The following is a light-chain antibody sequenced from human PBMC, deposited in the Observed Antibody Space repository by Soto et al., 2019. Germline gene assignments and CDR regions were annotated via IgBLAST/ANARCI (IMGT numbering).Light chain of an antibody. CDR2: DVY. CDR3: THYTSRTPVCV. Sequence: QSVLTQPASGYGSPGQSSAISCTGVRTDVDGYDYVSWYQQHPGQAPQLIIYDVYNRPSGVSHRCSGSTSGDTASLTISGLPAEDEADYYCTHYTSRTPVCVSGTGTEVPV. CDR1: RTDVDGYDY. J-gene: IGLJ1*01. V-gene: IGLV2-14*03.